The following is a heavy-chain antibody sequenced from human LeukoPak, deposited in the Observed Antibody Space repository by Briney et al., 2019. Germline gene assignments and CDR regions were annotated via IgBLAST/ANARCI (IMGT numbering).Heavy chain of an antibody. D-gene: IGHD6-19*01. V-gene: IGHV1-8*01. J-gene: IGHJ4*02. CDR1: GYTFTSYD. CDR3: ATAAGSGWSLFDY. CDR2: MNPNSGNT. Sequence: ASVKVSCKASGYTFTSYDINWVRQATGQGLEWMGWMNPNSGNTGYAQKFQGRVTMTEDTSTDTAYMELSSLRSEDTAVYYCATAAGSGWSLFDYWGQGTLVTVSS.